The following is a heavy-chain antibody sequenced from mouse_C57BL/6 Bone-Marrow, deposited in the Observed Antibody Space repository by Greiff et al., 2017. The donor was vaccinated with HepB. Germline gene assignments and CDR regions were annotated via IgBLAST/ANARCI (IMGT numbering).Heavy chain of an antibody. CDR1: GFTFSDYG. CDR2: ISNLAYSI. Sequence: EVKLQESGGGLVQPGGSLKLSCAASGFTFSDYGMAWVRQAPRKGPEWVAFISNLAYSIYYADTVTGRFTISRENAKNTLYLEMSSLRSEDTAMYYCARSGLLLGAMDYWGQGTSVTVSS. D-gene: IGHD2-10*01. CDR3: ARSGLLLGAMDY. J-gene: IGHJ4*01. V-gene: IGHV5-15*01.